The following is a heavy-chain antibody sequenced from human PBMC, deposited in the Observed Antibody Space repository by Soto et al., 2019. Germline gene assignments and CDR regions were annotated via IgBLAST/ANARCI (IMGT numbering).Heavy chain of an antibody. D-gene: IGHD6-6*01. CDR2: ISNDGSNK. Sequence: QVQMVESGGGVVQPGRSLRLSCAASGFSFSTYGMHWVRQAPGKGLEWMAVISNDGSNKYYADSVKGRFTISRDNSKDMLFLQMNSLRGEETAIYYCAKVIRADSTSSNFYYYSGMDVWGQGTTVTVSS. CDR3: AKVIRADSTSSNFYYYSGMDV. CDR1: GFSFSTYG. V-gene: IGHV3-30*18. J-gene: IGHJ6*02.